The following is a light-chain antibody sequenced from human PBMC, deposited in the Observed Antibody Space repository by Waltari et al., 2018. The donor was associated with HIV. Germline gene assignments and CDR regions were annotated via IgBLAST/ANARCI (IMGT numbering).Light chain of an antibody. CDR1: SSDTGNYNL. V-gene: IGLV2-23*01. J-gene: IGLJ2*01. CDR3: CAYAGGLE. CDR2: EDN. Sequence: QSALTQPASVSGSPGQSITISCTGTSSDTGNYNLVSWYQLSPGKAPKLIIYEDNKRPSGVSNRFSGSKSADTASLTSSGLQAEDEADYYCCAYAGGLEFGGGTKLTVL.